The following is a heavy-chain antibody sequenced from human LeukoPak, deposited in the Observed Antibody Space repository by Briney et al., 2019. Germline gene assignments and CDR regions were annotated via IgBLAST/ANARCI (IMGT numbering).Heavy chain of an antibody. V-gene: IGHV3-21*01. CDR2: ISSSSSYI. CDR1: GFTVRSSY. J-gene: IGHJ4*02. D-gene: IGHD2-2*01. Sequence: PGGSLRLSCVASGFTVRSSYMNWVRQAPGKGLEWVSSISSSSSYIYYADSVKGRFTISRDNAKNSLYLQMNSLRAEDTAVYYCARLVPAASGGYYFDYWGQGTLVTVSS. CDR3: ARLVPAASGGYYFDY.